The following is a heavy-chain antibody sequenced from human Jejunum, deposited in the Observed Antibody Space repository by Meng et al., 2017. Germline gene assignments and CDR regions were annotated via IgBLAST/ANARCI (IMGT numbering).Heavy chain of an antibody. CDR1: GGSISNNNW. Sequence: GHLQGSGAGLVEPSGTLSLTCSVFGGSISNNNWWSWVRQPPGKGLEWIGEISHTGRISYNPSLKSRVTMSLDKSKNQFSLDLTSVTGADTAVYYCARDLLDPNIAATGWFDPWGQGTLVTVSS. CDR3: ARDLLDPNIAATGWFDP. V-gene: IGHV4-4*02. D-gene: IGHD2/OR15-2a*01. CDR2: ISHTGRI. J-gene: IGHJ5*02.